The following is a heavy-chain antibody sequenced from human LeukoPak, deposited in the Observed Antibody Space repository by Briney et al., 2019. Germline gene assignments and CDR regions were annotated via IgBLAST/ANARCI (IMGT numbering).Heavy chain of an antibody. CDR1: GFTFSSYW. CDR3: ARVDGYCSSTSCHAGWFDP. J-gene: IGHJ5*02. Sequence: GSLRLSCAASGFTFSSYWMHWVRQAPGKGLVWVSRINSDGSSTSYADSVKGRFTISRDNAKNTLYLQMNSLRAEDTAVYYCARVDGYCSSTSCHAGWFDPWGQGTLVTVSS. CDR2: INSDGSST. V-gene: IGHV3-74*01. D-gene: IGHD2-2*03.